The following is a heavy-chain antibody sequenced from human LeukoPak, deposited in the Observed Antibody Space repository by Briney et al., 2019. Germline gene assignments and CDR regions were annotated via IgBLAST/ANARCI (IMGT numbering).Heavy chain of an antibody. Sequence: GGSLRLSCAASGFTFSSYWMSWVRQAPGKGLEWVANIKQDGSEKYYVDSVKGRFAISRDNAKNSLFLQMNSLRAEDTALYYCARHGLYCFDCWGQGTLVTVSS. CDR2: IKQDGSEK. CDR1: GFTFSSYW. CDR3: ARHGLYCFDC. J-gene: IGHJ4*02. V-gene: IGHV3-7*01. D-gene: IGHD3/OR15-3a*01.